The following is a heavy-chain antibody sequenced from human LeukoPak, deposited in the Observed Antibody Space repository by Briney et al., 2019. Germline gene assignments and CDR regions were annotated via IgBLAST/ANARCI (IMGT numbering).Heavy chain of an antibody. J-gene: IGHJ3*02. Sequence: GGSLRLSCAASGFTFSSYSMNWVRQAPGKGLEWVSSISSSSSYIYYADSVKGRFTISRDNAKNSLYLQMNSLRAEDTAVYYCARWAGDIVVVVAARSKAFDRIDAFDIWGQGTMVTVSS. CDR3: ARWAGDIVVVVAARSKAFDRIDAFDI. V-gene: IGHV3-21*01. CDR1: GFTFSSYS. CDR2: ISSSSSYI. D-gene: IGHD2-15*01.